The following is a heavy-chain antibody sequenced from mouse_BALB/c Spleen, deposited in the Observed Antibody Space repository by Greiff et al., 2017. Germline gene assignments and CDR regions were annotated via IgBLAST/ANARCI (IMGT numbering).Heavy chain of an antibody. Sequence: VQLQQSGAELAKPGASVKMSCKASGYTFTSYWMHWVKQRPGQSLEWIGYINPSTGYTEYNQKFKDKATLTADKSSSTAYMQLSSLTSEDSAVYYCARDHYGYDYFDYWGQGTTLTVSS. CDR2: INPSTGYT. CDR1: GYTFTSYW. CDR3: ARDHYGYDYFDY. D-gene: IGHD2-2*01. V-gene: IGHV1-7*01. J-gene: IGHJ2*01.